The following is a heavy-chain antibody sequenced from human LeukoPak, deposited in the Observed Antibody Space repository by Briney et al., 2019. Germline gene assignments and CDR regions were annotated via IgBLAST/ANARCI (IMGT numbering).Heavy chain of an antibody. CDR2: IRHDGSDV. CDR3: ARDRWELRGEFVY. D-gene: IGHD1-26*01. J-gene: IGHJ4*02. Sequence: GGSLRLSCVASGFNFGDYYMSWVRHAPGKGLEWLADIRHDGSDVYNVDSVRGRFTISRDNAKNSLYLQMNSLRAEDTAVYYCARDRWELRGEFVYWGQGTLVTVSS. CDR1: GFNFGDYY. V-gene: IGHV3-7*01.